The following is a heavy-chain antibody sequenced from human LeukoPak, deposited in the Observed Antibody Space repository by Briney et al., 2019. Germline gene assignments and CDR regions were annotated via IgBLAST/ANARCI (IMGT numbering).Heavy chain of an antibody. J-gene: IGHJ4*02. Sequence: SETLSLTCTLSGYSISSGYYWGWIRQPPGKGLEWIGSIYHSGSTYYNPSLKSRVTISVDTSKNQFSLKLSSVTAADTAVYYCARIGYGSTLDYWGQGTLVTVSS. CDR2: IYHSGST. V-gene: IGHV4-38-2*02. CDR1: GYSISSGYY. CDR3: ARIGYGSTLDY. D-gene: IGHD6-13*01.